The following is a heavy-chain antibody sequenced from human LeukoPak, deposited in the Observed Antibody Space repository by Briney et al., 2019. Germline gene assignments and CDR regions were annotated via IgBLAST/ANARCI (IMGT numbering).Heavy chain of an antibody. CDR3: AGYLRGSGSYYLDY. J-gene: IGHJ4*02. CDR1: GGSISSGDYY. D-gene: IGHD3-10*01. V-gene: IGHV4-30-4*08. CDR2: IYYSGST. Sequence: LSLTCTVSGGSISSGDYYWSWIRQPPGKGLEWIGYIYYSGSTYYNPSLKSRVTISVDTSKNQFSLKLSSVTAADTAVYYCAGYLRGSGSYYLDYWGQGTLVTVSS.